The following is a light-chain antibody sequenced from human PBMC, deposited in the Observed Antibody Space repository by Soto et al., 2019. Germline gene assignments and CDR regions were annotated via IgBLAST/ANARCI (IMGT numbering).Light chain of an antibody. Sequence: EIVLTQSAATLSLSPGERATLSCKSSQSVSSYLAWSQQRPGQAPRLIIYGASTRATGIPARFMGSGCGTECSLGKSCKQSEDDAVYYCEQYKHWPHTLSGGTKVDIK. CDR1: QSVSSY. J-gene: IGKJ4*02. V-gene: IGKV3-15*01. CDR3: EQYKHWPHT. CDR2: GAS.